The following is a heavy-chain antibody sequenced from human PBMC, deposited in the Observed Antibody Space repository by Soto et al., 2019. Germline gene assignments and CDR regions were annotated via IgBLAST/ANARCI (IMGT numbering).Heavy chain of an antibody. CDR2: IYWDGDE. V-gene: IGHV2-5*02. J-gene: IGHJ4*02. CDR3: ARRLGCIGGSCYSGNRPFDY. Sequence: QITLKESGPTLVKPTQTVTLTCTFSGFSLNTSGVAVGWIRQPPGKALEWLALIYWDGDERYSPSLKTRLTITKYPSXXHXIXXMTKMDPVDTATYYCARRLGCIGGSCYSGNRPFDYWGQGTLVTVSS. CDR1: GFSLNTSGVA. D-gene: IGHD2-15*01.